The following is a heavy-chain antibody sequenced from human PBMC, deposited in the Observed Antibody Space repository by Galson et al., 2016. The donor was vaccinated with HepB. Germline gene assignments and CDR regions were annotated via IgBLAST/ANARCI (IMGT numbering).Heavy chain of an antibody. J-gene: IGHJ4*02. CDR3: AREDWGLSDS. CDR1: GFAFNVYW. Sequence: SLRLSCAASGFAFNVYWMAWVRQAPGKGLEWVATIDKDGTLKHYVDSVRGRFTISRDNAKNSLYLQTNSLRVDDTAVYYCAREDWGLSDSWGRGTLVTVSS. CDR2: IDKDGTLK. D-gene: IGHD3/OR15-3a*01. V-gene: IGHV3-7*01.